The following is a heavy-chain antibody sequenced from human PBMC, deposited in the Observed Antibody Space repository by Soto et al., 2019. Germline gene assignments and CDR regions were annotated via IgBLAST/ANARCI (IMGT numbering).Heavy chain of an antibody. CDR2: TYYRSKWYN. Sequence: SQTLSLTCAISGDSVSGNSAAWNWIRQSPSRGLEWLGRTYYRSKWYNDYSVSVKSRITVTPDTSKNQFSLHLKSVTPEDTAVYYCAREFAYYDSSDSYFDYWGQGXLVTVSS. V-gene: IGHV6-1*01. J-gene: IGHJ4*02. CDR3: AREFAYYDSSDSYFDY. D-gene: IGHD3-22*01. CDR1: GDSVSGNSAA.